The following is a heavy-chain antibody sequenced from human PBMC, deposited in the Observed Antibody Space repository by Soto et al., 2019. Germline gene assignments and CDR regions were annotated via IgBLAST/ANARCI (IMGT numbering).Heavy chain of an antibody. V-gene: IGHV1-46*01. CDR1: GYRLSNYY. D-gene: IGHD5-12*01. J-gene: IGHJ4*02. CDR3: ARDELIVAGQAFGS. CDR2: VNPSDGRA. Sequence: QVDLVQSGAEVKKPGASVKMSCKSSGYRLSNYYMHWVHQSPGQGLEWMGVVNPSDGRANYARKSEGRVTMTHETSTTTLYVEVNRQSSDDTAIYYCARDELIVAGQAFGSWRQGNLVTVSS.